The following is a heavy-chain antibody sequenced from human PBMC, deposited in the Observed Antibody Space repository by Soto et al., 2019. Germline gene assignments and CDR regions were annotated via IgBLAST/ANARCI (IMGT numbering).Heavy chain of an antibody. Sequence: SGPTLVNPTQTLTLTCTFSGFSLSTSGVGVGWIRQPPGKALEWLALTYWNDDKRYSPSLKSRLTITKDTSKNQVVLTMTNMDPVDTATYYCAHVPFFDWFVNDAFDIWGQGTMVTVSS. V-gene: IGHV2-5*01. CDR3: AHVPFFDWFVNDAFDI. D-gene: IGHD3-9*01. CDR1: GFSLSTSGVG. J-gene: IGHJ3*02. CDR2: TYWNDDK.